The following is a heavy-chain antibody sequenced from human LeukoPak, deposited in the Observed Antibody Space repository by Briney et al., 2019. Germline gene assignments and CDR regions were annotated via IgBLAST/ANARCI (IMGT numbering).Heavy chain of an antibody. V-gene: IGHV4-34*01. J-gene: IGHJ5*02. CDR3: ARRTLLWFGELFGRNWFDP. CDR1: GGSFSGYY. D-gene: IGHD3-10*01. Sequence: SETLSLTCAVSGGSFSGYYWSWIRQPPGKGLEWIGEINHSGSTNYNPSLKSRVTISVDTSKNQFSLKLSSVTAADTAVYYCARRTLLWFGELFGRNWFDPWGQGTLVTVSS. CDR2: INHSGST.